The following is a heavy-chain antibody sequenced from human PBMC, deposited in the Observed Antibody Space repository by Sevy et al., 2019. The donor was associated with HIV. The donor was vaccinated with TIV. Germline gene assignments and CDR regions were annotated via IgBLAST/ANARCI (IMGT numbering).Heavy chain of an antibody. D-gene: IGHD6-19*01. V-gene: IGHV3-48*02. CDR3: ARQYSSGWLYYYGMDV. CDR1: GFTFSSYS. CDR2: ISSSSSTI. Sequence: GGSLRLSCAASGFTFSSYSMNWVRQAPGKGLEWVSYISSSSSTIYYADSVKGRLTISRDNAKNSLYLQMNSLRDEDTAVYYCARQYSSGWLYYYGMDVWGQGTTVTVSS. J-gene: IGHJ6*02.